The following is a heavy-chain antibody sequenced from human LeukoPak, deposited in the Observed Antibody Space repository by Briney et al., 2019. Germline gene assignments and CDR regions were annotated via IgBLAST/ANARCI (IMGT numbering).Heavy chain of an antibody. D-gene: IGHD3-3*01. CDR1: GGSVSSDDYF. J-gene: IGHJ4*02. Sequence: SETMSLTCTVSGGSVSSDDYFWDWIRQPPGKGLEWIGSVYYSGSTYYNPSLKSRLTISVDTSKNQFSLKLSSVTAADTAVYYCARDRGYYDDYWGQGTLVTVSS. CDR2: VYYSGST. V-gene: IGHV4-39*07. CDR3: ARDRGYYDDY.